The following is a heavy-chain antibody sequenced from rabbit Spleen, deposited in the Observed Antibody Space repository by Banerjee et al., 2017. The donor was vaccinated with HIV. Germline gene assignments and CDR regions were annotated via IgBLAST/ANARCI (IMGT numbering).Heavy chain of an antibody. CDR2: IDIGSSGFT. Sequence: QEQLTETGGGLVQPGGSLTLSCKASGIDFTKYYITWVRQAPGKGLEWIACIDIGSSGFTYFARWAKGRVTISKTSSTTVTLQMTRLTAADTATYFCVREAGYGGYGDGNLWGPGTLGTVS. CDR3: VREAGYGGYGDGNL. D-gene: IGHD6-1*01. CDR1: GIDFTKYY. J-gene: IGHJ4*01. V-gene: IGHV1S45*01.